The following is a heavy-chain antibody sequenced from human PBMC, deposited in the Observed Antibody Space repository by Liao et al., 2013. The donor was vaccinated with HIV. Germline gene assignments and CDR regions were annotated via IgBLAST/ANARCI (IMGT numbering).Heavy chain of an antibody. CDR3: ARDSVLYCGADCHYFDV. CDR2: IYSSGST. V-gene: IGHV4-59*01. Sequence: QAQLQESGPGLVKPSETLSLTCSVSGGSISGYYWSWIRQSPGKGLEWIGYIYSSGSTNYNPSLKSRVTISVDTSKNQFSLKLTSVTAADAAVYYCARDSVLYCGADCHYFDVWGRGILVTVSS. D-gene: IGHD2-21*01. J-gene: IGHJ2*01. CDR1: GGSISGYY.